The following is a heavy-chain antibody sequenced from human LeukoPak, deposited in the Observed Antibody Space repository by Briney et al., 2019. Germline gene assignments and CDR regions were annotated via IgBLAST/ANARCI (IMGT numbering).Heavy chain of an antibody. CDR2: IIPISGTA. D-gene: IGHD3-10*01. V-gene: IGHV1-69*05. J-gene: IGHJ4*02. CDR1: GGTFSSHA. CDR3: ARGGHRQKEF. Sequence: ASVKVSCKASGGTFSSHAIAWVRQAPGQGPEWMGGIIPISGTANYAQKFQGRVAITTDDSTSTAYMELSSLTSDDTAVYYCARGGHRQKEFWGQGTLVTVSS.